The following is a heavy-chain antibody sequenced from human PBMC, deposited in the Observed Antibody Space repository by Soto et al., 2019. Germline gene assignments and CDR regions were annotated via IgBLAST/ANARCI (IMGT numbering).Heavy chain of an antibody. CDR3: ARDIKGGSSWPEYFQH. D-gene: IGHD6-13*01. CDR2: ISAYNGNT. J-gene: IGHJ1*01. CDR1: GYAFTTYG. Sequence: QVQLVQSGAEVKKPGASVKVSCKASGYAFTTYGFSWVRQAPGQGLEWMGWISAYNGNTNYAQKFQGRVTLTTDTSTSTAYMELRSLRSDDTAVYYCARDIKGGSSWPEYFQHWGQGTLVTVSS. V-gene: IGHV1-18*01.